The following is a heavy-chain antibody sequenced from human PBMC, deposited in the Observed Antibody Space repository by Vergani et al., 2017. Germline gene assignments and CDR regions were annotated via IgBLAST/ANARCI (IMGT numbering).Heavy chain of an antibody. V-gene: IGHV4-59*01. CDR1: GGSISSYY. D-gene: IGHD3-22*01. CDR2: IYYSGST. Sequence: QLQLQESGPGLVKPSETLSLTCTVSGGSISSYYWSWIRQPPGKGLEWIGYIYYSGSTNYNPSLKSRVTISVDTSKNQFSLKLSSVTAADTAVYYCARSYYYDSLDAFDIWGQGTMVTVSS. CDR3: ARSYYYDSLDAFDI. J-gene: IGHJ3*02.